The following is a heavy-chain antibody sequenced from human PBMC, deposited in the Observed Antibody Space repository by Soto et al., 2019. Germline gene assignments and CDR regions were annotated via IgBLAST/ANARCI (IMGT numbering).Heavy chain of an antibody. CDR1: GFTFSSYS. CDR3: ARDQGYAFDF. V-gene: IGHV3-48*01. CDR2: IRSSSSSI. J-gene: IGHJ4*02. D-gene: IGHD1-1*01. Sequence: GGSLRLSCAASGFTFSSYSLNWVRQAPGKGLEWVSYIRSSSSSISYADSVKGRFTISSDNAKSSLYLQMNSLRGEDTAVYYCARDQGYAFDFWGQGTLVTVSS.